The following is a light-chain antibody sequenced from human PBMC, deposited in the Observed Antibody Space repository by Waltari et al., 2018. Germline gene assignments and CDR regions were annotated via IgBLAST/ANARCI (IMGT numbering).Light chain of an antibody. CDR2: HDS. J-gene: IGLJ3*02. V-gene: IGLV1-44*01. CDR3: AAWDDSLNAWL. CDR1: ASNIAINF. Sequence: QSVLTQPPSASGTPGHAVTISCSGGASNIAINFVNWYRQFPGTAPEVLIYHDSQRPSGVPDRVSGSKSGTSASLAISGLQSEDEATYYCAAWDDSLNAWLFGGGTKLTV.